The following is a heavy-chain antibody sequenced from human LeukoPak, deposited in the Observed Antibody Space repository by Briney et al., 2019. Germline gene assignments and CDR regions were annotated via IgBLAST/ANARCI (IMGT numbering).Heavy chain of an antibody. CDR1: GFTFSNYA. Sequence: PGGFLRLSCAASGFTFSNYAMSWVRQAPGKGLEWVSSISGSGAKTYYADSVKGRFTISRDNSKNTLYLQMNSLRAEDTALYHCARHVDSSGYQAYFDYWGQGTLVTVSS. V-gene: IGHV3-23*01. CDR3: ARHVDSSGYQAYFDY. CDR2: ISGSGAKT. D-gene: IGHD3-22*01. J-gene: IGHJ4*02.